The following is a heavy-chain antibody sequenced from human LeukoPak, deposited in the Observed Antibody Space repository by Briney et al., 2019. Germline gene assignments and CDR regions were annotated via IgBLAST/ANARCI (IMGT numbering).Heavy chain of an antibody. CDR2: IYTSGST. CDR1: GGSISSYY. Sequence: KASETLSLTCTVSGGSISSYYSSWIRQPAGKGLEWLGRIYTSGSTNYNPSLKSRVTMSVDTSKNQFSLKLSSVTGADTAVYYCARMGYSSGGIDYWGQGTLVTVSS. D-gene: IGHD6-19*01. V-gene: IGHV4-4*07. J-gene: IGHJ4*02. CDR3: ARMGYSSGGIDY.